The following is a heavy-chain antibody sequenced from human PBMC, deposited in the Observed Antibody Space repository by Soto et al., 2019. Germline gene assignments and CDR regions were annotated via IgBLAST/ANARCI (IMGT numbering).Heavy chain of an antibody. CDR3: ARIPSWGVISDHDAFDI. CDR1: GFTVSSNY. D-gene: IGHD3-10*01. Sequence: PGGSLRLSCAASGFTVSSNYMSWVRQAPGKGLEWVSVIYSGGGTYYADSVKGRFTISRDNSKNTLYLQMNSLRAEDTAVYYCARIPSWGVISDHDAFDIWGQGTMVTVSS. V-gene: IGHV3-66*01. CDR2: IYSGGGT. J-gene: IGHJ3*02.